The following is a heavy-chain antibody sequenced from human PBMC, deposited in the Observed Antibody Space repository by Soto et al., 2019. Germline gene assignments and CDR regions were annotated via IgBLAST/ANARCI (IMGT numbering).Heavy chain of an antibody. CDR3: ARGNSPVNVH. CDR1: GFIFSDHA. V-gene: IGHV3-48*03. D-gene: IGHD3-16*02. Sequence: GGSLRLSCEASGFIFSDHAMNWVRPAPGKGLEWISYITSTGGTTYYADSVKGRFTISRDNAKNSLYLQMNSLRSEDTAVYYCARGNSPVNVHWGQGTLVTVSS. CDR2: ITSTGGTT. J-gene: IGHJ4*02.